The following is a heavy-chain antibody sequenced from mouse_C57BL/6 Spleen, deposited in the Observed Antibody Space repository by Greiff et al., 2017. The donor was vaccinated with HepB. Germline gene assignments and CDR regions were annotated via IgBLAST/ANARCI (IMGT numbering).Heavy chain of an antibody. CDR2: IWGDGST. CDR1: GFSLTSYG. CDR3: ARGGGYYGFAY. V-gene: IGHV2-3*01. D-gene: IGHD2-3*01. Sequence: QVQLKQSGPGLVAPSQSLSITCTVSGFSLTSYGVSWVRQPPGKGLEWLGVIWGDGSTNYHSALITRLSISKDNTKSQVFLILNSLQTDDTATYYCARGGGYYGFAYWGQGTLVTVSA. J-gene: IGHJ3*01.